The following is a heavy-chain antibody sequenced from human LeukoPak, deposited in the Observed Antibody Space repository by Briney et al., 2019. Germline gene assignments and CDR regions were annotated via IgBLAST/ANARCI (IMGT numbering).Heavy chain of an antibody. V-gene: IGHV1-18*01. CDR3: ARVIHAYYDILTGYYDY. D-gene: IGHD3-9*01. Sequence: ASVKVSCKACVYTFTSYCISWVRQAPGQGLEGMGGIRAYNGNTNYTQKLEGRVTMTTDTSTSTAYLELRSLRSDDTAVYYCARVIHAYYDILTGYYDYWGQGTLVTVSS. CDR1: VYTFTSYC. J-gene: IGHJ4*02. CDR2: IRAYNGNT.